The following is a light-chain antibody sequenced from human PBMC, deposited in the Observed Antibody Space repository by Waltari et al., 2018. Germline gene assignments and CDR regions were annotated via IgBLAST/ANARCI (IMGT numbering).Light chain of an antibody. Sequence: DIVMTQSPDTLTVSLGERATINCKTSQSVLYTPNNKNYLGWYQQKPGQPPKLLIYWASNRDSGVPDRFIGSGSGTDFTLTINSLQAEDVAVYYCQQYFTSPSLTFGGGTKVEI. J-gene: IGKJ4*01. CDR1: QSVLYTPNNKNY. CDR2: WAS. CDR3: QQYFTSPSLT. V-gene: IGKV4-1*01.